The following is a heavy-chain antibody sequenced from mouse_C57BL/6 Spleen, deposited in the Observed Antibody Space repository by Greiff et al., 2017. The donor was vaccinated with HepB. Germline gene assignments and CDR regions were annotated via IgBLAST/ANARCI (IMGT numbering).Heavy chain of an antibody. J-gene: IGHJ3*01. CDR1: GFTFSDYG. CDR3: ASGIYYDSAWFAY. D-gene: IGHD2-4*01. CDR2: ISSGSSTI. V-gene: IGHV5-17*01. Sequence: EVKLVESGGGLVKPGGSLKLSCAASGFTFSDYGMHWVRQAPEKGLEWVAYISSGSSTIYYADTVKGRFTISRDNAKNTLFLQMTSLRSEDTAMYDCASGIYYDSAWFAYWGQGTLVTVSA.